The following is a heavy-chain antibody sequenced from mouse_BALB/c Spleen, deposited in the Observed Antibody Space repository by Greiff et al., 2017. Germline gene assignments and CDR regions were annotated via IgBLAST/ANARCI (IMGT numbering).Heavy chain of an antibody. CDR2: IYPGGGYT. V-gene: IGHV1-63*02. CDR3: ARGGNSYAMDY. CDR1: GYTFTNYW. J-gene: IGHJ4*01. D-gene: IGHD2-1*01. Sequence: VQVVESGAELVRPGTSVKISCKASGYTFTNYWLGWVKQRPGHGLEWIGDIYPGGGYTNYNEKFKGKATLTADTSSSTAYMQLSSLTSEDSAVYFCARGGNSYAMDYWGQGTSVTVSS.